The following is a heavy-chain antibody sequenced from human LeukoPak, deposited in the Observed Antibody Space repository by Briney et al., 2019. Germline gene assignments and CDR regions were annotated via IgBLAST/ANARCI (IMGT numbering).Heavy chain of an antibody. CDR2: ISSSGSTI. D-gene: IGHD1-7*01. CDR3: ARDELRTGAFDT. CDR1: GFTFSSYE. Sequence: GGSLRLSCAASGFTFSSYEMNWVRQAPGKGLEWVSYISSSGSTIYYADSVKGRFTISRDNAKNSLYLQMNSLRAEDTAVYFCARDELRTGAFDTWGQGTMVTVSS. J-gene: IGHJ3*02. V-gene: IGHV3-48*03.